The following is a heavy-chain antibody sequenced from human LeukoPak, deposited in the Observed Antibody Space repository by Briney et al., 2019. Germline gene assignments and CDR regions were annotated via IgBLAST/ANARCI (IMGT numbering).Heavy chain of an antibody. Sequence: PGGSLRLSCAASGFTFSSYAMSWVRQAPGKGLEWVSAISGSGGSTYYADSVKGRFTISRDNSKNTLYLQMNSLRAEDTAVYYCANTLLTTVTTLSLGAFDIWGQGTMVTVSS. CDR1: GFTFSSYA. V-gene: IGHV3-23*01. D-gene: IGHD4-17*01. CDR3: ANTLLTTVTTLSLGAFDI. CDR2: ISGSGGST. J-gene: IGHJ3*02.